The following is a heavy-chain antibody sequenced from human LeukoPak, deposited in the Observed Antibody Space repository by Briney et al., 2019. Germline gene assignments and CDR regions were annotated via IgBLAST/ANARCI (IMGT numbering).Heavy chain of an antibody. CDR1: GMIFSIDW. CDR3: ARSINGDPPGFDY. J-gene: IGHJ4*02. V-gene: IGHV3-33*08. D-gene: IGHD4-17*01. CDR2: IWYDGSNK. Sequence: GGSLRLSCVASGMIFSIDWMHWVRQAPGTGLEWVALIWYDGSNKYYADSVKGRFTISRDNSKNTLYLQMSSLRAEDTAVYYCARSINGDPPGFDYWGQGTLVTVSS.